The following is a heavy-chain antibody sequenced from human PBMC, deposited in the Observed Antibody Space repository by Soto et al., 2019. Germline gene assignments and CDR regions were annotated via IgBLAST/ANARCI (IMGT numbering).Heavy chain of an antibody. J-gene: IGHJ4*02. CDR2: ISSTSDTI. Sequence: EVQLVESGGGLVQPGGSLRLSCVASGFTFSSYSVNWVRQAPGKGPQWISYISSTSDTIYYADSVKDRFTISRDNAKNSLYLQMNCLRAEDTAVYYCAVLNTETTFGIFDSWGQGTLVTVSS. D-gene: IGHD3-16*01. CDR3: AVLNTETTFGIFDS. V-gene: IGHV3-48*01. CDR1: GFTFSSYS.